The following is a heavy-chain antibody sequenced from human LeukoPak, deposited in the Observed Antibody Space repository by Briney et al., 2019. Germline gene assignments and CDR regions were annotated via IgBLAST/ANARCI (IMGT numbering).Heavy chain of an antibody. CDR3: ASGSGWLTPD. V-gene: IGHV4-4*09. D-gene: IGHD5-24*01. J-gene: IGHJ4*02. CDR2: IHNSGRT. CDR1: GGSSSTYY. Sequence: KPSETLSLTCTVSGGSSSTYYWSWFRQPPGKGLEWVGHIHNSGRTNYNPSLKSRLTISSDTSKNQFSLMLTSVTAADMAVYFCASGSGWLTPDWGQGILSPSP.